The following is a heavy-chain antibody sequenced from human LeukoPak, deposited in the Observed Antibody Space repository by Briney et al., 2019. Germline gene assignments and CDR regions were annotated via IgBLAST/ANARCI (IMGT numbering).Heavy chain of an antibody. CDR3: GRVVVVPAAMDDY. D-gene: IGHD2-2*01. J-gene: IGHJ4*02. Sequence: GWSLRLSCPASGFTFSSYGMHWVRQAPGKGLEWVAVISYDGSNKYYADSVKGRFTISRDNSKNTLYLQMNSLRAEDTAVYYCGRVVVVPAAMDDYWGQGTLVTVSS. CDR2: ISYDGSNK. V-gene: IGHV3-30*03. CDR1: GFTFSSYG.